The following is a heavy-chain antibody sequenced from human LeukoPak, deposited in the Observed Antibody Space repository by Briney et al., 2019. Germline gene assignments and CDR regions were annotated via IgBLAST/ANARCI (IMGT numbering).Heavy chain of an antibody. CDR3: AIVIHSGGSTLGTFCYHCMDG. V-gene: IGHV1-2*02. D-gene: IGHD1-26*01. J-gene: IGHJ6*03. Sequence: ASVKLSCKASGYSFTNYSMGWVRQAPGQGLEWMGWIIPNSGATKYARKFQGRITITTDTSSSTAYMELISLRFEDTATYYCAIVIHSGGSTLGTFCYHCMDGWGKGTTGTVS. CDR1: GYSFTNYS. CDR2: IIPNSGAT.